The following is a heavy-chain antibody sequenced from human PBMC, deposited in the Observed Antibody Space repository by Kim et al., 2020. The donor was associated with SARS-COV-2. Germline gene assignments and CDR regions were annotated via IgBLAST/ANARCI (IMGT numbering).Heavy chain of an antibody. CDR1: GFTFSSYE. Sequence: GGSLRLSCAASGFTFSSYEMNWVRQAPGKGLEWVSYISSSGSTIYYADSVKGRFTISRDNAKNSLYLQMNSLRAEDTAVYYCARDGPREGYSSRLPYYFDYWGQGTLVTVSS. D-gene: IGHD6-13*01. CDR2: ISSSGSTI. CDR3: ARDGPREGYSSRLPYYFDY. V-gene: IGHV3-48*03. J-gene: IGHJ4*02.